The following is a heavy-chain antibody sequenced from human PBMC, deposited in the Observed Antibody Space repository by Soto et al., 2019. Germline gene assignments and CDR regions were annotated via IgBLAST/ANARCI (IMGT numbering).Heavy chain of an antibody. CDR1: GGSISSGDYY. Sequence: SETLSLTCTVSGGSISSGDYYWSWIRQPPGKGLEWIGHIYYSGSTYYNPSLKSRVTISVDTSKNQFSLKLSSVTAADTAVYYCARGGITMVRGVIWFDPWGQGTLVTVSS. D-gene: IGHD3-10*01. J-gene: IGHJ5*02. CDR2: IYYSGST. V-gene: IGHV4-30-4*01. CDR3: ARGGITMVRGVIWFDP.